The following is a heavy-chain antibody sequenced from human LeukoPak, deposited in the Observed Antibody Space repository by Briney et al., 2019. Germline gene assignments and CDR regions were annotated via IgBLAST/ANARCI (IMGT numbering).Heavy chain of an antibody. Sequence: GGSLRLSCAASGFTFSSYGMHWVRQAPGKGLEWVGFIRSKAYGGTTEYAASVKGRFTISRDDSKSIAYLQMNSLKTEDTAVYYCTRDRAVVVAATLEAFDIWGQGTMVTVSS. CDR3: TRDRAVVVAATLEAFDI. CDR1: GFTFSSYG. J-gene: IGHJ3*02. V-gene: IGHV3-49*04. CDR2: IRSKAYGGTT. D-gene: IGHD2-15*01.